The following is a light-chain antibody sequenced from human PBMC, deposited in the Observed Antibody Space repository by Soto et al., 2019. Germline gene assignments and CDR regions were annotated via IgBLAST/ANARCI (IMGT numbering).Light chain of an antibody. Sequence: EIVVTQSPATLSVSPGERATLSCRVSQSVHGHLAWYQQRPGQAPRLLIYGTSTRATDVPLRFSGGGSGTEFTLTISSLQSEDFAVYFCHQYFDWPRGTFGQGNKLEI. CDR1: QSVHGH. J-gene: IGKJ1*01. CDR2: GTS. CDR3: HQYFDWPRGT. V-gene: IGKV3-15*01.